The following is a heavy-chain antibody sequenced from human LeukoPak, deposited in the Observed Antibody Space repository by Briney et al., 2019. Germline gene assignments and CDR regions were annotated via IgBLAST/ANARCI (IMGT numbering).Heavy chain of an antibody. J-gene: IGHJ4*02. CDR1: GYTFTGYY. CDR3: AREEYCRSTSCYTEY. Sequence: ASVKVSCKASGYTFTGYYVHWVRQAPGQGLEWTGWINPNSGGTNYAQKFQGRVTMTRDTSISTAYMELSRLRSDDTAVYYCAREEYCRSTSCYTEYWGQGTLVTVSS. CDR2: INPNSGGT. V-gene: IGHV1-2*02. D-gene: IGHD2-2*02.